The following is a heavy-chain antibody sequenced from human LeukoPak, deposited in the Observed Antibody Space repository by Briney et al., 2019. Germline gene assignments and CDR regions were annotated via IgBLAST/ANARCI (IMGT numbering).Heavy chain of an antibody. CDR3: ARDSIAAQPSRGDF. J-gene: IGHJ4*02. CDR2: INQDGSAK. CDR1: GFTFSSYA. Sequence: PGRSLRLSCAASGFTFSSYAMHWVRQAPGKGLEWVANINQDGSAKYYVDSVKGRFTIFRDNAKNSLYLQMNSLRAEDTAIYYCARDSIAAQPSRGDFWGQGTLVTVSS. D-gene: IGHD6-6*01. V-gene: IGHV3-7*01.